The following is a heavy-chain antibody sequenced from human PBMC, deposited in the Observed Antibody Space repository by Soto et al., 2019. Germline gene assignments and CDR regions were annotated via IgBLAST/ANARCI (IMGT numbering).Heavy chain of an antibody. CDR1: GGSFGDYY. CDR2: INHSGNT. CDR3: ATDRGNY. Sequence: QVQLQQWGAGLLKPSETLSLTCAVYGGSFGDYYWSWIRQPPGKGLEWLGEINHSGNTNYNPSLKSRVTISVDTSGNHFSLKVNSVTAADTAVYYCATDRGNYWGQVTQVTVSS. V-gene: IGHV4-34*02. J-gene: IGHJ4*02.